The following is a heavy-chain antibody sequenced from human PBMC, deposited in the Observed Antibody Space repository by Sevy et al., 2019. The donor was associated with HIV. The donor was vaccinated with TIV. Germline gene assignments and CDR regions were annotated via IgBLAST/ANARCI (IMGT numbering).Heavy chain of an antibody. CDR2: ISSGRSYI. D-gene: IGHD3-10*01. V-gene: IGHV3-21*06. J-gene: IGHJ6*02. CDR3: ARDRDYYGSGTFDA. CDR1: GFTFSYYT. Sequence: GGSLRLSCAASGFTFSYYTMNWVRQAPGKGLEWVSYISSGRSYISYTDSVKGRFTISRDNAKNSLYLQMNSLRPEDTAMYFCARDRDYYGSGTFDAWGQGTTVTVSS.